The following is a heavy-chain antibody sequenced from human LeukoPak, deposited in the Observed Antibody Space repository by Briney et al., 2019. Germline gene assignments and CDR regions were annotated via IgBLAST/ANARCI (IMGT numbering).Heavy chain of an antibody. Sequence: ASVNVSRKASGYTFTSNGISWVRQAPGQGLEWMGWISAYNGNTHYAQKLQGRVTMTTDTSTSTAYMELKSLRSDDTAVYYCAREYGHYYDSSGYYSGRHWFDPWGQGTLVTV. CDR2: ISAYNGNT. D-gene: IGHD3-22*01. CDR3: AREYGHYYDSSGYYSGRHWFDP. J-gene: IGHJ5*02. CDR1: GYTFTSNG. V-gene: IGHV1-18*01.